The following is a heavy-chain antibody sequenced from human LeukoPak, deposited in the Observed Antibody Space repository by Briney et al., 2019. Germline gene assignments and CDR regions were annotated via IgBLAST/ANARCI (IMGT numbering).Heavy chain of an antibody. D-gene: IGHD6-13*01. J-gene: IGHJ4*02. CDR2: ISSSSSYI. CDR1: GFTLSSYS. CDR3: ARDTTPLEYSSSWY. V-gene: IGHV3-21*01. Sequence: GGSLRLSCATSGFTLSSYSMNWVRQAPGKGLEWVSSISSSSSYIYYADSVKGRFTISRDNAKNSLYLQMNSLRAEDTAVYYCARDTTPLEYSSSWYWGQGTLVTVSS.